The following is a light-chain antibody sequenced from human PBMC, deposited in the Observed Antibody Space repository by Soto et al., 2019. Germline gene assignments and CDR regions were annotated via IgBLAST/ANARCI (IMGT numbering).Light chain of an antibody. Sequence: QSVLTQPASVSGSPGQSITISCTGTTNDVGGYNYVSWYQQHPGKAPKLLIFEVSSRPSGVSNRFSGSKSGNTASLTISALQAEDEADYYCSSYTTSSTLLYVFGTGTKVTVL. V-gene: IGLV2-14*01. CDR1: TNDVGGYNY. J-gene: IGLJ1*01. CDR3: SSYTTSSTLLYV. CDR2: EVS.